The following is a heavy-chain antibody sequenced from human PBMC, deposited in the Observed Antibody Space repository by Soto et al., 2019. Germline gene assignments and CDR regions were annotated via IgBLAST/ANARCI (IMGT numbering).Heavy chain of an antibody. CDR2: IDPSDSYT. J-gene: IGHJ6*02. Sequence: PGESLKISCKGSGYSFTSYWISWVRQMPGKGLEWMGRIDPSDSYTNYSPSFQGHVTISADKSISTAYLQWSSLKASDTAMYYCARRLRYYYDSSGDSGPERNYGMDVWGQGTTVNVSS. V-gene: IGHV5-10-1*01. D-gene: IGHD3-22*01. CDR1: GYSFTSYW. CDR3: ARRLRYYYDSSGDSGPERNYGMDV.